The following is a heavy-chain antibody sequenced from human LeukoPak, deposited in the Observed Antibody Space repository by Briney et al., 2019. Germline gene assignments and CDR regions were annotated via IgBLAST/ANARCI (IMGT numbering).Heavy chain of an antibody. D-gene: IGHD3-3*01. CDR3: AKDYERETG. CDR2: ISYDGSNK. CDR1: GFTFSSYG. V-gene: IGHV3-30*18. Sequence: PGGSLRLSCAASGFTFSSYGMHWVRQAPGKGLEWVAVISYDGSNKYYADSVKGRFTISRDNSKNTLYLQMNSLRAEDTAVYYCAKDYERETGWGQGTLVTVSS. J-gene: IGHJ4*02.